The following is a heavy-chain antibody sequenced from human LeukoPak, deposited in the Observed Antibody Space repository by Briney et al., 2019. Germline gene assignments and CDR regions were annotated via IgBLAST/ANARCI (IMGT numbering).Heavy chain of an antibody. Sequence: PSETLSLTCTVSGGSISSGDYYWSWIRQPPGKGLEWIGYIYYSGSTYYNPSLKSRVTISVDTSKNQFSLKLSSVTAADTAVYYCARGGTRDAFDIWDQGTMVTVSS. D-gene: IGHD3-16*01. CDR2: IYYSGST. J-gene: IGHJ3*02. CDR3: ARGGTRDAFDI. CDR1: GGSISSGDYY. V-gene: IGHV4-30-4*08.